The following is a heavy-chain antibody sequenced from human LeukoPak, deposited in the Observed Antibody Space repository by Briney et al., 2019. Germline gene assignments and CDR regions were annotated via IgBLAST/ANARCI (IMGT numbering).Heavy chain of an antibody. CDR2: IYTSGST. CDR1: GGSFSGYY. J-gene: IGHJ3*02. V-gene: IGHV4-4*07. D-gene: IGHD2-2*01. CDR3: ARDGLGYCSSTSCRSMPFDI. Sequence: PSETLSLTCAVYGGSFSGYYWSWIRQPAGKGLEWIGRIYTSGSTNYNPSLKSRVTMSVDTSKNQFSLKLSSVTAADTAVYYCARDGLGYCSSTSCRSMPFDIWGQGTMVTVSS.